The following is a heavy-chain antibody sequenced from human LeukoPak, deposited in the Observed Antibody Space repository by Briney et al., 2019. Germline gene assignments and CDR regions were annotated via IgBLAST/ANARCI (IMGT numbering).Heavy chain of an antibody. D-gene: IGHD3-3*02. J-gene: IGHJ3*02. CDR2: ISNSGSI. CDR3: ARVGILSDSRLHDVFGI. Sequence: PSEILSLTCSVSGASVSKYDWSWIRQPAGKGLEWIGHISNSGSIYYNPSLMRRVTMSFDTSKNQFSLNLDSVTATDTAVYYCARVGILSDSRLHDVFGIWGQGTMVIVSS. V-gene: IGHV4-4*07. CDR1: GASVSKYD.